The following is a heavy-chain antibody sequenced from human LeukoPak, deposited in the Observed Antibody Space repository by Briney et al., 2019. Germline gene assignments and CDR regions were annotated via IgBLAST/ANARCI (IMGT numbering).Heavy chain of an antibody. J-gene: IGHJ6*02. CDR1: GFTFSSYG. V-gene: IGHV3-33*01. CDR3: ARAGVPYYRYYYYYGMDV. CDR2: IWYDGSNK. Sequence: GGSPRLSCAASGFTFSSYGMHWVRQAPGKGLEWVAVIWYDGSNKYYADSVKGRFTISRDNSKNTLYLQMNSLRAEDTAVYYCARAGVPYYRYYYYYGMDVWGQGTTVTVSS. D-gene: IGHD3-10*01.